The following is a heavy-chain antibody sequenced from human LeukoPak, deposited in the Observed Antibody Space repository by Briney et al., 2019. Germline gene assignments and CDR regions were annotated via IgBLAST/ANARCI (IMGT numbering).Heavy chain of an antibody. CDR3: ARQTTTFFEDY. V-gene: IGHV1-24*01. J-gene: IGHJ4*02. CDR1: GYTLTELS. Sequence: ASVKVSCNVSGYTLTELSMHWVRQAPGKGLEWMGGFDPEDGETIYAQKLQGRVTMTTDTSTSTAYMELRSLRSDDTAVYYCARQTTTFFEDYWGQGTLVTVSS. D-gene: IGHD2/OR15-2a*01. CDR2: FDPEDGET.